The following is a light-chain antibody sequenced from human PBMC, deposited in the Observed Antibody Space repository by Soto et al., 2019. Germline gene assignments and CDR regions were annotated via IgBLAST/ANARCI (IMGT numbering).Light chain of an antibody. CDR2: DSI. CDR3: GTWDSSLSAVV. V-gene: IGLV1-51*01. Sequence: QSVLTQPPSVSAAPGQKVTISCSGSSSNIGNNYVSWYQQLPGTAPKLLIYDSIKRPSGIPDRFSGSKSGTSATLGITGLQTGDEADYYCGTWDSSLSAVVFGGGTQLTVL. J-gene: IGLJ2*01. CDR1: SSNIGNNY.